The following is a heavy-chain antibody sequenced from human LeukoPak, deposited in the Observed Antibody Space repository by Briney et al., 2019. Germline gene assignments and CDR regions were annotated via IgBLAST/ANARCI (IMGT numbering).Heavy chain of an antibody. CDR2: IYYSGST. CDR1: GGSISNYY. Sequence: PSETLSLTCTVSGGSISNYYWSWIRQPPGKGLEWIGYIYYSGSTNYNPSLKSRVTISVDTSKNQFSLKLSSVTAADTAVYYCARVRKSREYYFDYWGQGTLVTVSS. CDR3: ARVRKSREYYFDY. J-gene: IGHJ4*02. V-gene: IGHV4-59*12.